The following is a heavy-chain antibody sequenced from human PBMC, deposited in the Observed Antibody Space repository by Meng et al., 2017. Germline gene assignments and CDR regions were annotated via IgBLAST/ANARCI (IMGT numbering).Heavy chain of an antibody. CDR1: GFTFSSYA. Sequence: VQLVEAGGGVVQPGRSLRLSFAASGFTFSSYAMHWVRQAPGKGLEWVAVISYDGSNKYYADSVRGRFTISRDNSKNTLYLQMNSLRAEDTAVYYCASMGYWGQGTLVTVFS. CDR3: ASMGY. V-gene: IGHV3-30*01. CDR2: ISYDGSNK. D-gene: IGHD3-10*01. J-gene: IGHJ4*02.